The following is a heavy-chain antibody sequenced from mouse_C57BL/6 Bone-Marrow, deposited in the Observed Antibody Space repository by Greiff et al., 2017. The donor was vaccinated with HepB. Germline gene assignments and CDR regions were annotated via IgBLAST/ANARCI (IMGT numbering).Heavy chain of an antibody. Sequence: QVHVKQSGAELARPGASVKLSCKASGYTFTSYGISWVKQRTGQGLEWIGEIYPRSGNTYYNEKFKGKATLTADKSSSTAYMELRSLTSEDSAVYFCARSDYYSNFDYGGQGTTLTVSS. J-gene: IGHJ2*01. CDR1: GYTFTSYG. CDR2: IYPRSGNT. V-gene: IGHV1-81*01. CDR3: ARSDYYSNFDY. D-gene: IGHD2-5*01.